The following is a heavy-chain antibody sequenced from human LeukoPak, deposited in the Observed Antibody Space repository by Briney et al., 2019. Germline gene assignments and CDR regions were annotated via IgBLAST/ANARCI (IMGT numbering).Heavy chain of an antibody. V-gene: IGHV3-73*01. D-gene: IGHD3-22*01. CDR2: IRSKANSYAT. CDR3: TRGYYYDSSGYQDD. J-gene: IGHJ4*02. Sequence: GGSLKLSCAASGFTFSGSAMHWVRQASGKGLEWVGRIRSKANSYATAYAASVKGRFTISRDDSKNTAYLQMNSLKIEDTAVYYCTRGYYYDSSGYQDDWGQGTLVTVSS. CDR1: GFTFSGSA.